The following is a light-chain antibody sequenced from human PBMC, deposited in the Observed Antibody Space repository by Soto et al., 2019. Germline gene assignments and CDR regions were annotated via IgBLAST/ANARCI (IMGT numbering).Light chain of an antibody. CDR1: QSVSRN. Sequence: EIVMTQSPATLSVSPGERATLSCRASQSVSRNLAWYQQKPGQAPRLLIYGASTRATGIPARFSGSGSGTDFTLTISSLQSEDFAFYYCQQYNNWPETFGGGTKVEIK. J-gene: IGKJ4*01. CDR3: QQYNNWPET. CDR2: GAS. V-gene: IGKV3-15*01.